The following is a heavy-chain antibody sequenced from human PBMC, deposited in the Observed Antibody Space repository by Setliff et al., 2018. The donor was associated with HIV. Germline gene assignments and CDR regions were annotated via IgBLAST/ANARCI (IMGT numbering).Heavy chain of an antibody. CDR2: VYYSGST. Sequence: PSETLSLTCTVSGYSISSGYYWGWIRQPPGKGLEWIGTVYYSGSTYYNPSLKSRVTISVDTSKNQFSLKLSSVTAADTAVYYCARGFSGDYLFTGYLDVWGKGTTVTVSS. D-gene: IGHD3-22*01. V-gene: IGHV4-38-2*02. CDR3: ARGFSGDYLFTGYLDV. J-gene: IGHJ6*03. CDR1: GYSISSGYY.